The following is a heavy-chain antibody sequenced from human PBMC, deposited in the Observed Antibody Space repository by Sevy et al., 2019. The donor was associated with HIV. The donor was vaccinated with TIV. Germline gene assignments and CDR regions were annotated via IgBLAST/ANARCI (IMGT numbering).Heavy chain of an antibody. J-gene: IGHJ2*01. Sequence: GGSLRLSCAASGFTFSSYAMHWVRQAPGKGLEWVAVISYDGCNKYYADSVKGRFTISRDNSKNTLYLQMNSLRAEDTSVYYCARGNYSSSSVGWYFDHWGRGTLVTVSS. V-gene: IGHV3-30-3*01. CDR3: ARGNYSSSSVGWYFDH. CDR2: ISYDGCNK. CDR1: GFTFSSYA. D-gene: IGHD6-6*01.